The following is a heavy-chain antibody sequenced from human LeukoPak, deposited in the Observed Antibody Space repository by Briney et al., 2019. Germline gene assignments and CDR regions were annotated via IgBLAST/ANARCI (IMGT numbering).Heavy chain of an antibody. CDR2: IHYRGSTNYNISVDT. Sequence: SETLSLTCTVSGGSIRGYSWSWIRQPPGKGLEWIGYIHYRGSTNYNISVDTNYNPSLKSRVTISVDTSKNQFSLKLRSVTAADTSVYFCASHASLNWYWFDPWGQGTLVTVSS. CDR1: GGSIRGYS. CDR3: ASHASLNWYWFDP. J-gene: IGHJ5*02. V-gene: IGHV4-59*08.